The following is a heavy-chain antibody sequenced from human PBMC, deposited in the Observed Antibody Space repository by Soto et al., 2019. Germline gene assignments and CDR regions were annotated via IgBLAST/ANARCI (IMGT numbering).Heavy chain of an antibody. V-gene: IGHV4-59*01. CDR3: ARKGAAASYAHYYMDV. Sequence: QVQLQESGPGLVKPSETLSLTCTVSGGSISPYYWSWIRQPPGKGLEWIGYVYYSGNTNYNPSLESRVTRSVDTSRNRFSLNLTSATAADTAVYYCARKGAAASYAHYYMDVWGRGTAVTASS. D-gene: IGHD6-13*01. J-gene: IGHJ6*03. CDR2: VYYSGNT. CDR1: GGSISPYY.